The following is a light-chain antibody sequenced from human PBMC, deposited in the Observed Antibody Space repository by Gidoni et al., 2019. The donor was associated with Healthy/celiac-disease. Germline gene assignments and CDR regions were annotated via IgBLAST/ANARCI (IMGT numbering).Light chain of an antibody. Sequence: IVMTQSPDSLAVSLGERATINCKSSQSVLYSSNNKNYLAWYQQKPGQRPKLLIYWASTRESGVPDRFSGSGSGTDFTLTISSLQAEDVAVYYCQQYYSALTFGGGTKVEIK. J-gene: IGKJ4*01. CDR2: WAS. V-gene: IGKV4-1*01. CDR3: QQYYSALT. CDR1: QSVLYSSNNKNY.